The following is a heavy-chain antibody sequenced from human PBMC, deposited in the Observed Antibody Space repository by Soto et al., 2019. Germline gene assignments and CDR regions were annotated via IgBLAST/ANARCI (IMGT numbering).Heavy chain of an antibody. CDR2: IYPGDSDT. Sequence: PGESLKISCKGSGYSFTRYWIGWVRQMPGKGLEWMGIIYPGDSDTRYSPSFQGQVTISADKSISTAYLQWSSLKASDTAMYYCATYSGCCCPAAIDIFAICVQRTTVTVSS. V-gene: IGHV5-51*01. CDR3: ATYSGCCCPAAIDIFAI. CDR1: GYSFTRYW. J-gene: IGHJ3*02. D-gene: IGHD1-26*01.